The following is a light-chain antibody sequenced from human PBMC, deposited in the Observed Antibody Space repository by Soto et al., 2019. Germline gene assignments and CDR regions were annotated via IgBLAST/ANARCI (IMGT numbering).Light chain of an antibody. J-gene: IGLJ2*01. CDR2: DVS. CDR3: CSYAVSFLV. CDR1: SSDVGGYDY. V-gene: IGLV2-11*01. Sequence: QSALTQPRSVSGSPGQSVTISCTGTSSDVGGYDYVSWYQQHPGKAPKLMIYDVSKRPSGVPDRFSGSKSGNTASLTISGLQAEDESDYYCCSYAVSFLVFGGGTKLTVL.